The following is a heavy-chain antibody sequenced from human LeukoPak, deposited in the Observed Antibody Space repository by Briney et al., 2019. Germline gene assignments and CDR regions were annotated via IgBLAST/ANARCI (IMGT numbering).Heavy chain of an antibody. D-gene: IGHD2-2*01. CDR2: INHSGST. J-gene: IGHJ4*02. CDR1: GGSFSGYY. V-gene: IGHV4-34*01. Sequence: SETLSLTCAVYGGSFSGYYWSWIRQPPGKGLEWIGEINHSGSTNYNPSLKSRVTISVDTSKNQFSLKLSSVTAADTAVYYCARGVHSSRRNGNFDYWGQGTLVTVSS. CDR3: ARGVHSSRRNGNFDY.